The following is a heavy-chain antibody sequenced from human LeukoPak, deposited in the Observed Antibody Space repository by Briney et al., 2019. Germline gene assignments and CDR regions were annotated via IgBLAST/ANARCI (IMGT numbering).Heavy chain of an antibody. J-gene: IGHJ4*02. D-gene: IGHD5-12*01. Sequence: GGSLRLSCAASGFTLSSYWMHWVRQAPGKGLVWVSRINSDGSSTSYADSVKGRFTISRDNAKNTLYLQMNSLRAEDTAVYYCARLGGYDTFDYWGQGTLVTVSS. CDR1: GFTLSSYW. V-gene: IGHV3-74*01. CDR3: ARLGGYDTFDY. CDR2: INSDGSST.